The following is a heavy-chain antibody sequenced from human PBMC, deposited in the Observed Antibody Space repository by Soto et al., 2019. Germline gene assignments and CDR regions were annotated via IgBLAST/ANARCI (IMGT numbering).Heavy chain of an antibody. CDR2: ISPSGGGT. J-gene: IGHJ4*02. Sequence: PGGSLRLSCLASGITFSSFSMSWVRQAPGKGLQWVSAISPSGGGTYYADSVKGRFIISRDNSKNTLFLQMNSLRAEDTAVYYCAKAYYYERSGLHYFDYWGQGTPVTVSS. D-gene: IGHD3-22*01. CDR3: AKAYYYERSGLHYFDY. V-gene: IGHV3-23*01. CDR1: GITFSSFS.